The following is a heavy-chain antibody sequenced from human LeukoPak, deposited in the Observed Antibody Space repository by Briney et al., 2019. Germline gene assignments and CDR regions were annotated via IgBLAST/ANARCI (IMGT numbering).Heavy chain of an antibody. V-gene: IGHV5-51*01. D-gene: IGHD5-24*01. J-gene: IGHJ4*02. Sequence: GESLKISCRGSGYSFTSYWIGWVRQMPGKGLEWMGIIYPGDSDTRYSPSFQGQVTISADKSISTAYLQWSSLKASDTAMYYCARAKRGDGYKGYYFDYWGQGTLVTVSS. CDR3: ARAKRGDGYKGYYFDY. CDR1: GYSFTSYW. CDR2: IYPGDSDT.